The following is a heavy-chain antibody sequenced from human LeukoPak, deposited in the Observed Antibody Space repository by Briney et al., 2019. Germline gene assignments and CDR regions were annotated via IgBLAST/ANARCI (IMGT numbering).Heavy chain of an antibody. CDR1: GGSISSSNYY. Sequence: PSETLSLTCTVSGGSISSSNYYWGWIRQPPGKGLEWIGSIYYSGRTYYNPSLKSRVTISVDTSKNQFSLKLSSVTAADTAVYYCARVEYSSSCDYWGRGTLVTVSS. CDR2: IYYSGRT. J-gene: IGHJ4*02. D-gene: IGHD6-6*01. CDR3: ARVEYSSSCDY. V-gene: IGHV4-39*07.